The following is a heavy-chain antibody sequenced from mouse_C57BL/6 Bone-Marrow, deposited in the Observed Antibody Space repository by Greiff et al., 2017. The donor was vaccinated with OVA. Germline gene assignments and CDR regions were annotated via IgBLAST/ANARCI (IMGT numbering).Heavy chain of an antibody. D-gene: IGHD2-9*01. CDR3: ARSYYGSFYAMDY. V-gene: IGHV7-3*01. Sequence: EVKLVESGGGLVQPGGSLSLSCAASVFPFTDYYMSWVRQPPGKALEWLGFIRNKANGYTTEYSASVKGRFTISRDNSQSILYLQMNALRAEDSATYYCARSYYGSFYAMDYWGQGTSVTVSS. CDR2: IRNKANGYTT. CDR1: VFPFTDYY. J-gene: IGHJ4*01.